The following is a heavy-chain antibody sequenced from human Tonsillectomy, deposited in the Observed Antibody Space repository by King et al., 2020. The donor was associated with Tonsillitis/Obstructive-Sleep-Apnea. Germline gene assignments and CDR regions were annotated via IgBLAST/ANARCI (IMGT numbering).Heavy chain of an antibody. CDR2: IKSKIDGGTT. Sequence: QLVQSGGGLVKPGGSLRLSCAASGFTFSNAWMNWVRQAPGKGLEWVGRIKSKIDGGTTDYAAPVKGRFTISRDDSKNTLYLQMNSLKTEDTAVYYCTTALGITMIVVVTTEDYWGQGTLVTVSS. J-gene: IGHJ4*02. CDR3: TTALGITMIVVVTTEDY. D-gene: IGHD3-22*01. V-gene: IGHV3-15*07. CDR1: GFTFSNAW.